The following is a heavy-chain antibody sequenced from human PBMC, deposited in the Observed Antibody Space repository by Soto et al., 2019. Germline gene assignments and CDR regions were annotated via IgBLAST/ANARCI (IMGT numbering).Heavy chain of an antibody. V-gene: IGHV3-33*01. CDR1: GFTFSSYG. CDR2: IWYDGSNK. Sequence: QVQLVESGGGVVQPGRSLRLSCAASGFTFSSYGMHWVRQAPGKGLEWVAVIWYDGSNKYYADSVKGRFTISRDNSKNTLYLKMNSLRAEDTAVYYCARGYGSGSSDYYYYYYMDVWGKGTTVTVSS. J-gene: IGHJ6*03. CDR3: ARGYGSGSSDYYYYYYMDV. D-gene: IGHD3-10*01.